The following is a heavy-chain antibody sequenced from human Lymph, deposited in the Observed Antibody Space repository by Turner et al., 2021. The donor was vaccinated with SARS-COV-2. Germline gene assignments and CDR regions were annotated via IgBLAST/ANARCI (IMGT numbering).Heavy chain of an antibody. CDR1: GGSMNSNY. J-gene: IGHJ5*02. V-gene: IGHV4-59*01. CDR3: ARETVNNWVDP. CDR2: IYYRVST. Sequence: QVQLQESGPRLVKPLETLSLTCTVSGGSMNSNYWSWIRQPPGKRLEWIGYIYYRVSTNYNPSLKSRVTISVDTSKNQFSLKLTSVTAAYTAIYYRARETVNNWVDPCGQRILVTVSS. D-gene: IGHD2-21*02.